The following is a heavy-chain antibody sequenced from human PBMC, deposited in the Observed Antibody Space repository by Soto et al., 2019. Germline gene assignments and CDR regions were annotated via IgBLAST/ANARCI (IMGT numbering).Heavy chain of an antibody. V-gene: IGHV3-15*07. CDR3: TTDIQWLKGFYYFDY. CDR1: GFTFSNAW. Sequence: PGGSLRLSCAASGFTFSNAWMNWVRPAPGKGLEWVGRIKSKTDGGTTDYAAPVKGRFTISRDDSKNTLYLQMNSLKTEDTAVYYCTTDIQWLKGFYYFDYWGQGTLVTVSS. D-gene: IGHD6-19*01. CDR2: IKSKTDGGTT. J-gene: IGHJ4*02.